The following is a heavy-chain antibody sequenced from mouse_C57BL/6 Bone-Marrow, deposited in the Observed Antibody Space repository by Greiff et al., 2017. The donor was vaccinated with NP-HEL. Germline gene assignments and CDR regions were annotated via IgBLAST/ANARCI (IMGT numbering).Heavy chain of an antibody. CDR2: ISDGGGYT. D-gene: IGHD2-5*01. J-gene: IGHJ4*01. Sequence: EVKLVESGGGLVKPGGSLKLSCAASGFTFSSYAMSWVRQTPEKRLEWVATISDGGGYTYYPDNVKGRFTISRDNAKNNLYLQMSQLKSEDTAKYYCSRGRHYSNYDAMDDWGQGTTVTVAS. CDR1: GFTFSSYA. V-gene: IGHV5-4*03. CDR3: SRGRHYSNYDAMDD.